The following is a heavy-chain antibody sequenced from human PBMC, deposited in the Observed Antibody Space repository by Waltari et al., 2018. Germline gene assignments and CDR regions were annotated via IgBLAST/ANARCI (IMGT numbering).Heavy chain of an antibody. CDR1: GASLTTYY. V-gene: IGHV4-59*01. J-gene: IGHJ6*02. CDR2: IHDSGDT. D-gene: IGHD2-21*01. Sequence: QVQLQESGPGLVKPSETLSLSCTVSGASLTTYYWSWIRRPPGKGLEYIGYIHDSGDTNYSPSLSSLVSMSLDTSKNQFSLKISSVTAADSAVYYCARVHGSESPLAWGTHVWRPGTAVTVSS. CDR3: ARVHGSESPLAWGTHV.